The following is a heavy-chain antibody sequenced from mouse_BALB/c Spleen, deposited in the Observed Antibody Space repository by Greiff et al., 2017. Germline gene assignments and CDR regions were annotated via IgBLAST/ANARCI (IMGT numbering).Heavy chain of an antibody. V-gene: IGHV2-9*02. CDR2: IWAGGST. J-gene: IGHJ3*01. CDR3: ARVGYYDYGGFAY. D-gene: IGHD2-4*01. CDR1: GFSLTSYG. Sequence: QVQLKESGPGLVAPSQSLSITCTVSGFSLTSYGVHWVRQPPGKGLEWLGVIWAGGSTNYNSALMSRLSISKDNSKSQVFLKMNSLQTDDTAMYYCARVGYYDYGGFAYWGQGTLVTVSA.